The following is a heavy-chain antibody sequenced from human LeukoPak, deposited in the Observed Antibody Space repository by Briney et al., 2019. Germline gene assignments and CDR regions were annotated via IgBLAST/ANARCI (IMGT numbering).Heavy chain of an antibody. V-gene: IGHV3-23*01. CDR2: ISGSGGST. CDR1: GFTFSSYA. J-gene: IGHJ6*03. Sequence: GGSLRLSCAASGFTFSSYAMSWVRQAPGKGLEWVSAISGSGGSTYYADSVKGRFTISRDNSKNTLYLQMNSLRSEDTAVYYCARVSSGDYELSYYYAYMDVWGKGTTVTVSS. CDR3: ARVSSGDYELSYYYAYMDV. D-gene: IGHD4-17*01.